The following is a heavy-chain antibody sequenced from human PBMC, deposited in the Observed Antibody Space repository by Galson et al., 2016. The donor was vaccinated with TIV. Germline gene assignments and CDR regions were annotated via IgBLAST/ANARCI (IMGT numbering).Heavy chain of an antibody. CDR3: ARISLRGGSSAV. CDR2: ISHGGST. V-gene: IGHV4-34*01. D-gene: IGHD2-15*01. J-gene: IGHJ6*02. Sequence: SETLSLTCAVYGGSFSGYYCSWIRQPPGKGLEWIGEISHGGSTSYNPSLESRVTISIDTSKNQFSLNLNSVTAADTAVYYCARISLRGGSSAVWGRGTTVTVSS. CDR1: GGSFSGYY.